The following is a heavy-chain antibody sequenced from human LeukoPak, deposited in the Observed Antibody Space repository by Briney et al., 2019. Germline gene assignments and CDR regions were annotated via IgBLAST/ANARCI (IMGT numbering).Heavy chain of an antibody. CDR2: IKQDGSVK. CDR3: AREDAYNADFDF. V-gene: IGHV3-7*01. D-gene: IGHD5-24*01. Sequence: PGGSLRLSCAASGFSFSTYWMSWVRQAPGKGLEWVANIKQDGSVKYYVDSVKGRFAISRDNAKNSLYLQTNSLRAEDTAVYYCAREDAYNADFDFWGQGTLVTVSS. J-gene: IGHJ4*02. CDR1: GFSFSTYW.